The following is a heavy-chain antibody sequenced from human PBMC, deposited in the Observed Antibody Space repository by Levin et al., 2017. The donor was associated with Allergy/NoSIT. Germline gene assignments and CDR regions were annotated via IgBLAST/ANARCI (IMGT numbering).Heavy chain of an antibody. Sequence: PSQTLSLTCVVSGDSVSSNFAAWSWLRQSPSRGLEWLGRTYYRSRWVTEYADSVKSRIQISPEPSKNQFSLHLNSMRPEDTSVYYCVRSSGVAAAPSSWGQGTLVTVSS. CDR1: GDSVSSNFAA. CDR2: TYYRSRWVT. D-gene: IGHD6-13*01. CDR3: VRSSGVAAAPSS. V-gene: IGHV6-1*01. J-gene: IGHJ1*01.